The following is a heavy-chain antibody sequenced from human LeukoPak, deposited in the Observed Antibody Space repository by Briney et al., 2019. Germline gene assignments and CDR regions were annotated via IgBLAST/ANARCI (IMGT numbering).Heavy chain of an antibody. CDR1: GYTFTGYY. D-gene: IGHD6-13*01. CDR2: INPNSGGT. Sequence: ASVKVSCKASGYTFTGYYMHWVRQAPGQGLEWMGRINPNSGGTNYAQKFHGRVTMTRDTSISTAYMELSRLRSDDTAVYYCAREVGVTWGSWSRGGMAYWGQGTLVTVSS. V-gene: IGHV1-2*06. CDR3: AREVGVTWGSWSRGGMAY. J-gene: IGHJ4*02.